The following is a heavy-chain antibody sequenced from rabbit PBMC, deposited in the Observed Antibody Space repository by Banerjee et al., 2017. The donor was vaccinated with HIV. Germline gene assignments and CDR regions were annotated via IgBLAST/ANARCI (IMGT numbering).Heavy chain of an antibody. CDR3: ARDRDTGDWNAFDP. CDR1: GFSLSIYE. CDR2: SYAGSSGTT. V-gene: IGHV1S40*01. Sequence: QSLEESGGDLVKPGAFLTLTCTASGFSLSIYEMCWVRQAPGKGLEWIACSYAGSSGTTYYANWAKGRFTISKTSSTTVTLQMTSLTAADTATYFCARDRDTGDWNAFDPRGPGTLVTVS. D-gene: IGHD2-1*01. J-gene: IGHJ2*01.